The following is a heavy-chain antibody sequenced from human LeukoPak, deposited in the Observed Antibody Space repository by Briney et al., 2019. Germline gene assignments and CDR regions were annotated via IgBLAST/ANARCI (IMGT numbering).Heavy chain of an antibody. D-gene: IGHD3-9*01. CDR2: ISSSSSYI. J-gene: IGHJ5*02. V-gene: IGHV3-21*01. Sequence: GGSLRLSCAASGFTFSSYSMNWVRQAPGKRLEWVSSISSSSSYIYYADSVKGRFTISRDNAKNSLYLQMNSLRAEDTAVYYCARGPVLRYFDRIWFDPWGQGTLVTVSS. CDR1: GFTFSSYS. CDR3: ARGPVLRYFDRIWFDP.